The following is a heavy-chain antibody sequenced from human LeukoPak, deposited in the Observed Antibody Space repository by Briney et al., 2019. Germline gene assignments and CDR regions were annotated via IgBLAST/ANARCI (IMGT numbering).Heavy chain of an antibody. Sequence: PSETLSLTCTVSGGSISSSSYYWGWIRQPPGKGLEWIGSIYYSGNTYYNPSLKSRVTISVDTSKNQFSLKLSSVTAADTAVYYCARQGIAVAGLGWFDPWAREPWSPSPQ. J-gene: IGHJ5*02. V-gene: IGHV4-39*01. CDR2: IYYSGNT. CDR3: ARQGIAVAGLGWFDP. D-gene: IGHD6-19*01. CDR1: GGSISSSSYY.